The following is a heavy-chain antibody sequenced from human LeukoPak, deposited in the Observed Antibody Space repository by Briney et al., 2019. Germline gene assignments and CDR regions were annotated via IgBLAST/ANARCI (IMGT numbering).Heavy chain of an antibody. CDR2: INHSGST. Sequence: PSETLSLTCAVYGGSFSGYYWSWIRQPPGKGLEWIGEINHSGSTNYNPSLKSRVTISVDTSKNQFSLKLSSVTAADTAVYYCARRDSSGWPPLDNWFDPWGQGTLVTVSS. CDR1: GGSFSGYY. V-gene: IGHV4-34*01. J-gene: IGHJ5*02. CDR3: ARRDSSGWPPLDNWFDP. D-gene: IGHD6-19*01.